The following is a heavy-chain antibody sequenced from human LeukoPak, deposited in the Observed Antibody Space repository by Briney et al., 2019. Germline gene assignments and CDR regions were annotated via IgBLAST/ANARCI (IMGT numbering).Heavy chain of an antibody. CDR2: INSDGSST. CDR3: ARVPYDYGGAWGFDY. J-gene: IGHJ4*02. D-gene: IGHD4-23*01. CDR1: GFTFSSYW. V-gene: IGHV3-74*01. Sequence: TGGSLRLSCAASGFTFSSYWMHWVRQGPGEGLVWVSRINSDGSSTSYADSVKGRFTISRHNAKNTLYLQMNSLRAEDTAVYYCARVPYDYGGAWGFDYWGQGTLVTVSS.